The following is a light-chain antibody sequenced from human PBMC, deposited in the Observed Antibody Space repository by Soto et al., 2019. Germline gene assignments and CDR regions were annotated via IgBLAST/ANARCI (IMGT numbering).Light chain of an antibody. CDR1: QFIGNY. J-gene: IGKJ5*01. CDR3: QQYDNGLIT. CDR2: DAS. Sequence: DIQMTQSPSSLSASVGDRITITCHSSQFIGNYLNWYQLKPGKAPKLLIYDASNLEPGVPSRFSASGSGTDFTFTISSLQPEDIATYYCQQYDNGLITFGQGTRLEIK. V-gene: IGKV1-33*01.